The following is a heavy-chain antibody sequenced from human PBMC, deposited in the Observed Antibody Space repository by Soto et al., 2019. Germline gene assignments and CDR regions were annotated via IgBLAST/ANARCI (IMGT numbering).Heavy chain of an antibody. V-gene: IGHV1-18*04. CDR1: VYTFTNYG. D-gene: IGHD3-22*01. Sequence: QVQLVESGAEVKKPGASVKVSCKASVYTFTNYGISWVRQAPGQGLEWMGWISGYNGNTKYAQKFQGRVTMTTDTPTNTAYMDLRSLRSDDTAVYYCARDREYYYDSSGNYYYHYGMDVWGQGTTVTVS. CDR2: ISGYNGNT. CDR3: ARDREYYYDSSGNYYYHYGMDV. J-gene: IGHJ6*02.